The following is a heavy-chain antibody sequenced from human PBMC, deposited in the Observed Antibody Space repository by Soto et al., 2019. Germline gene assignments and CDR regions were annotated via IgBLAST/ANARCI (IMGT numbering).Heavy chain of an antibody. V-gene: IGHV1-18*01. D-gene: IGHD2-15*01. CDR1: GYTFTSYG. CDR3: VRDDCIRGACYPGAY. Sequence: GASVKVSCKASGYTFTSYGISWVRQAPGQRPEWMGWINVDRNKPNYSQKFQGRVTMTRDTSASTAYMTAYMELNDLMSEDTAVYYCVRDDCIRGACYPGAYWGQGTLVTVSS. J-gene: IGHJ4*02. CDR2: INVDRNKP.